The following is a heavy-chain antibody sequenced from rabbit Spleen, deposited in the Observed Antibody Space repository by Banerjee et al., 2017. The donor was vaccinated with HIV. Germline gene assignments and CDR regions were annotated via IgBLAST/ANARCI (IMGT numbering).Heavy chain of an antibody. CDR2: IYTGSGSA. J-gene: IGHJ6*01. Sequence: QEQLEESGGDLVKPGASLTLTCTASEFSFSSSDWICWVRQAPGKGLEWIGCIYTGSGSAWYASWAKGRFTISKTSSTTVTLQMTSLTAADTATYFCARDAGTSFSTYGMDLWGQGTRSPS. D-gene: IGHD8-1*01. V-gene: IGHV1S45*01. CDR1: EFSFSSSDW. CDR3: ARDAGTSFSTYGMDL.